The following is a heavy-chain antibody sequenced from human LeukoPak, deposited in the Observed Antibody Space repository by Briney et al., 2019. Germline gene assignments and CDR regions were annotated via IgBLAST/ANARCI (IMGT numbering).Heavy chain of an antibody. V-gene: IGHV4-39*01. CDR3: ARLSRTFIDY. Sequence: SETLSLTCTVSGGSISSSSYYWGWIRQPPGKGLEWIGSIYYSGSTYYNPSLKSRVTISVDTSKNQFSRKLSSVTAADTAVYYCARLSRTFIDYWGQGTLVTVSS. CDR2: IYYSGST. CDR1: GGSISSSSYY. J-gene: IGHJ4*02.